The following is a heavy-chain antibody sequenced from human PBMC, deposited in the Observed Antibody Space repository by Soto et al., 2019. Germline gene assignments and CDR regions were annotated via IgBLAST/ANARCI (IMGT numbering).Heavy chain of an antibody. CDR2: ISYDGSNK. CDR3: AKDLGYFDWLFSNFDY. V-gene: IGHV3-30*18. J-gene: IGHJ4*02. Sequence: GGSLRLSCAASGFTFSSYGMHWVRQAPGKGLEWVAVISYDGSNKYYADSVKGRFTISRDNSKNTLYLQMNSLRAEDTAVYYCAKDLGYFDWLFSNFDYWGQGTLVTVSS. CDR1: GFTFSSYG. D-gene: IGHD3-9*01.